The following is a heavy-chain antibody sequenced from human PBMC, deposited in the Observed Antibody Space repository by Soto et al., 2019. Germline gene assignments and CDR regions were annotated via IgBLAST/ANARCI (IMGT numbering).Heavy chain of an antibody. Sequence: QVQVQESGPGLVKPSQTLSLTCTVSGGSISSSGYYWSWIRQLPGKGLEWIGYIYYTGTTYYNPSCVRGVTISADTSKKRFSLKLDSGIAADTAVYYCARSRGDRLGVDWYFDLWGRGTLVTVSS. CDR1: GGSISSSGYY. CDR2: IYYTGTT. J-gene: IGHJ2*01. CDR3: ARSRGDRLGVDWYFDL. D-gene: IGHD2-21*01. V-gene: IGHV4-31*03.